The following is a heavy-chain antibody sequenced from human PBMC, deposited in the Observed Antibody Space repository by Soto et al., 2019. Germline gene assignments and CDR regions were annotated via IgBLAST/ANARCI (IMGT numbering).Heavy chain of an antibody. CDR2: ISAYNGNT. D-gene: IGHD1-26*01. Sequence: QVQLVQSGAEVKKPGASVNVSCKASGYTFTSFGISWVRQAPGQGLEWMGWISAYNGNTNYAENLQGRVTMTTDTSTSTAYMELRSLRSADTAVYYCARDHLGGTDAFDIWGQGTMVTVSS. CDR3: ARDHLGGTDAFDI. J-gene: IGHJ3*02. CDR1: GYTFTSFG. V-gene: IGHV1-18*01.